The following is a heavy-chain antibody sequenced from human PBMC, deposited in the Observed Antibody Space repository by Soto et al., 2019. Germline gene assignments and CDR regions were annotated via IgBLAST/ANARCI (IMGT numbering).Heavy chain of an antibody. J-gene: IGHJ6*02. CDR2: IIPIFGTA. CDR1: GGTFSSYA. V-gene: IGHV1-69*13. CDR3: ARLGFGELGGMWYYGMDV. Sequence: SVKVSCKASGGTFSSYAISWVRQAPGRGLEWMGGIIPIFGTANYAQKFQGRVTITADESTSTAYMELSSLRSEDTAVYYCARLGFGELGGMWYYGMDVWGQGTTVTVSS. D-gene: IGHD3-10*01.